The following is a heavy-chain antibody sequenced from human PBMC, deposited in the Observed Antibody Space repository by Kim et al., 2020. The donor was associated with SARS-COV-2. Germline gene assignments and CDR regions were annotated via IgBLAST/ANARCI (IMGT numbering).Heavy chain of an antibody. Sequence: QKFQGRVPITRDTSASTAYMELSSLRSEDTAVYYCARILPRSYYYYGMDVWGQGTTVTVSS. D-gene: IGHD3-3*01. V-gene: IGHV1-3*01. CDR3: ARILPRSYYYYGMDV. J-gene: IGHJ6*02.